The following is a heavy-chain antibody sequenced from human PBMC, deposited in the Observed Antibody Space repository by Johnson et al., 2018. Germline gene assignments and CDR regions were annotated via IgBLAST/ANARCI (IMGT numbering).Heavy chain of an antibody. Sequence: VQLVESGGGLVQPGGSLRLSCAASGFTFSDYWMHWVRQAPGKGLVWVSRISSDGNTRTYADSVKGRFTISRDNAKNTLYLQVSSLRAEDTAVYYRTRVTYHANYMDVWGQGTTVTVSS. J-gene: IGHJ6*03. V-gene: IGHV3-74*02. D-gene: IGHD5-18*01. CDR3: TRVTYHANYMDV. CDR2: ISSDGNTR. CDR1: GFTFSDYW.